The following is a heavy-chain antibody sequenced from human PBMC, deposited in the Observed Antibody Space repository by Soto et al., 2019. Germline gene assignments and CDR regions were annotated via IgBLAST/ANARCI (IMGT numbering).Heavy chain of an antibody. D-gene: IGHD2-8*01. CDR3: ARDLRPVILVYAIDF. Sequence: QVHLVESGGGVVQPGRSLRLSCAASGFTFSSYGMHWVRQAPGKGLEWVAVISYDGSNKYYADSVTGRFTISRDNSKNTLYLQRNSLTAEDTAVYYCARDLRPVILVYAIDFWAQGTLLTVSS. CDR1: GFTFSSYG. CDR2: ISYDGSNK. V-gene: IGHV3-30*03. J-gene: IGHJ4*02.